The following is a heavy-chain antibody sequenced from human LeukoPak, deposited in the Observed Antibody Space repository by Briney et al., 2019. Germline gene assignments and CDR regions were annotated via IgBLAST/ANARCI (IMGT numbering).Heavy chain of an antibody. V-gene: IGHV4-39*01. J-gene: IGHJ5*02. CDR1: GGSISSSSYY. D-gene: IGHD3-10*01. CDR3: ARTKKEITMVRGAYANWFDP. Sequence: SETLSLTCTVSGGSISSSSYYWGWIRQPPGKGLEWIGSIYYSGSTYYNPSLKSRVTISVDTSKNQFSPKLSSVTAADTAVYYCARTKKEITMVRGAYANWFDPWGQGTLVTVSS. CDR2: IYYSGST.